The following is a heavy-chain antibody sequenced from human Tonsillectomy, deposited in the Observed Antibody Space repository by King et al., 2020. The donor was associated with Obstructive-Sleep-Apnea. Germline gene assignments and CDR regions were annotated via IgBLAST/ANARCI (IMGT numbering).Heavy chain of an antibody. J-gene: IGHJ4*02. D-gene: IGHD3-10*01. CDR1: GYTIRNYG. V-gene: IGHV3-30*03. Sequence: VQLVESGGGVGQPGRSLRLSCAASGYTIRNYGLHWVRQAPGKGLEWVAIILYDGSNTYYADSVKGRVTNSRDKSKNTLSLQMSSLRSEDTAVYYCASPDGSGSHPPYYDYWGQGTLVTVSS. CDR3: ASPDGSGSHPPYYDY. CDR2: ILYDGSNT.